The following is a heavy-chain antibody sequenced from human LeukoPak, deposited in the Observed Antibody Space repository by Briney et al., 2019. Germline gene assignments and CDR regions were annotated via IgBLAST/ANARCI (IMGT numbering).Heavy chain of an antibody. V-gene: IGHV3-13*01. J-gene: IGHJ4*02. CDR3: ARGGIQVSGIDEFDY. CDR2: IGIRGDT. Sequence: PGGSLRLSCAASGFTFIDYDMHWVRQAIGKGLDWVSAIGIRGDTHYSGSVKGRFTISRENAESSLYLQMNSLRAEDTAVYYCARGGIQVSGIDEFDYWGQGTLVTVSS. D-gene: IGHD6-19*01. CDR1: GFTFIDYD.